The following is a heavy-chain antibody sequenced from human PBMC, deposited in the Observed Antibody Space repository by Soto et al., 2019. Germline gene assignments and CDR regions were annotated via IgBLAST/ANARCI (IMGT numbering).Heavy chain of an antibody. V-gene: IGHV3-73*01. Sequence: EVQLVESGGGLVQPGGSLKLSCAASGFTFSGSAMHWVRQASGKGLEWVGRIRSKANSYATAYAASVKGRFTISRDDSKNTAYLQMNSLKTEDTAVYYCTRRANGDLAYYYYYIDVWGKGATVTDFS. CDR3: TRRANGDLAYYYYYIDV. CDR2: IRSKANSYAT. D-gene: IGHD4-17*01. J-gene: IGHJ6*03. CDR1: GFTFSGSA.